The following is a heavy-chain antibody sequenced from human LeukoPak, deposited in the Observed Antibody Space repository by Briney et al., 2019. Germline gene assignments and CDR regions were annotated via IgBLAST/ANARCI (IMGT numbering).Heavy chain of an antibody. CDR2: IYTSGST. CDR3: ARHLEWLTTYYFDY. V-gene: IGHV4-4*07. J-gene: IGHJ4*02. Sequence: PSETLSLTCTVSGGSISSYYWSWIRQPAGKGLEWIGRIYTSGSTTYNPSLKSRVTMSVDTSKNQFSLKLSSVTAADTAVYYCARHLEWLTTYYFDYWGQRTLVTVSS. D-gene: IGHD3-3*01. CDR1: GGSISSYY.